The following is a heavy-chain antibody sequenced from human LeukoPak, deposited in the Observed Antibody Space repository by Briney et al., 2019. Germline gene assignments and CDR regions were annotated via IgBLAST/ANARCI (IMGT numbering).Heavy chain of an antibody. V-gene: IGHV4-31*09. J-gene: IGHJ4*02. D-gene: IGHD3-22*01. CDR1: GGSISSGGYY. CDR2: IFYSGST. Sequence: PSETLSLTCTVSGGSISSGGYYWSWIRQHPGKGLEWIGYIFYSGSTYYNPSLKSRVTISVDRSKNQFSLKLSSVTAADTAVYYCAARSYSSGYSVWGQGTLVTVSS. CDR3: AARSYSSGYSV.